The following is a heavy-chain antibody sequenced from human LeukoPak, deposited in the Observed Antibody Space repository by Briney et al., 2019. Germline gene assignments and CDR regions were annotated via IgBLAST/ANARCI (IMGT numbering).Heavy chain of an antibody. V-gene: IGHV3-66*01. J-gene: IGHJ4*02. Sequence: GGSLRLSCAASGFTVSSNYMSWVRRAPGKGLEWVSVIYSGGSTYYADSVKGRFTISRDNSKNTLYLQMNSLRAEDTAVYYCARDSRRILPSDWGQGTLVTVSS. D-gene: IGHD2-15*01. CDR1: GFTVSSNY. CDR2: IYSGGST. CDR3: ARDSRRILPSD.